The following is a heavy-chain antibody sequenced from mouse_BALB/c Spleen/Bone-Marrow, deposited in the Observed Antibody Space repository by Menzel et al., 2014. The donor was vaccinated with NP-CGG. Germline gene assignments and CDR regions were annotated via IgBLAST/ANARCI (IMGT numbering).Heavy chain of an antibody. V-gene: IGHV1-18*01. Sequence: VQLQQSGPEVVKPGASVKIPCKTSGYTFTDYNVDWVKQSQGKSLEWIGDINPNNGGTIYNQKFKGKATLTVDKSSSTAYIELRSLTSEDTAAYYCARRGNYGHAMDYWGQGTSVTVSS. CDR2: INPNNGGT. CDR3: ARRGNYGHAMDY. CDR1: GYTFTDYN. J-gene: IGHJ4*01. D-gene: IGHD1-1*02.